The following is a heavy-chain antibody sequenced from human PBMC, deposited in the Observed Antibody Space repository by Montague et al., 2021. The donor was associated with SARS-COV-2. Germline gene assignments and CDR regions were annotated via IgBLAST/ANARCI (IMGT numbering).Heavy chain of an antibody. J-gene: IGHJ6*02. CDR2: ISYDGSNK. V-gene: IGHV3-30*18. D-gene: IGHD4-17*01. CDR3: AKGLTRYGDYEDNYFYGMDV. CDR1: GFTFNNYG. Sequence: SLRLSCAASGFTFNNYGMHWVRQAPGKGLEWVAIISYDGSNKYYADSVKGRFTISRDNSKNTLYLQMNSLRAEDTTVYYCAKGLTRYGDYEDNYFYGMDVWGQGTTVTVSS.